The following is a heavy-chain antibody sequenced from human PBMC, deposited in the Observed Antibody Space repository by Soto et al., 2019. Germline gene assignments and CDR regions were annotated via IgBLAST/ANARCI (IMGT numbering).Heavy chain of an antibody. CDR3: ARQGSWPYYYYGLDV. J-gene: IGHJ6*02. CDR2: ISTYNGDT. Sequence: QVQLVQSGPEVRKPGASVKVSCEASGYTFTTSGISWVRQVPGQGLEWMGWISTYNGDTNSAQNFQGRVLMTADTSAGTAYMEWMGLKSDDTAVYYCARQGSWPYYYYGLDVWGQGTTVTVSS. V-gene: IGHV1-18*01. D-gene: IGHD1-26*01. CDR1: GYTFTTSG.